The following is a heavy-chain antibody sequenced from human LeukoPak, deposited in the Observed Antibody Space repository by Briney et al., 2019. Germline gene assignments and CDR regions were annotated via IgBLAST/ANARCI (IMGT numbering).Heavy chain of an antibody. CDR2: ISGSGGGT. Sequence: GGSLRLSCAASGFTFSSYAMSWVRQAPGKGLEWVSAISGSGGGTYYADSVKGRFTISRDNAKNSLYLQMNSLRAEDTAVYYCARGRTAGASYYFDYWGQGTLVTAPS. V-gene: IGHV3-23*01. J-gene: IGHJ4*02. CDR3: ARGRTAGASYYFDY. D-gene: IGHD6-13*01. CDR1: GFTFSSYA.